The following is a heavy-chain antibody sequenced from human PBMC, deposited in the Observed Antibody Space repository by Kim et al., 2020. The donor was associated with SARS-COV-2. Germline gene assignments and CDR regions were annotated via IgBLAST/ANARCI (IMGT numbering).Heavy chain of an antibody. J-gene: IGHJ4*02. V-gene: IGHV3-7*01. CDR3: ARGGLGGAFDY. Sequence: GGSLRLSCAASGSSFCNYWMTWVRQAPGKGLEWVAIIKPDGSETSYVDSVKGRFTISRDNAKNALYLQMNSLRAEDTAMYYCARGGLGGAFDYWGQGTLV. CDR2: IKPDGSET. D-gene: IGHD1-26*01. CDR1: GSSFCNYW.